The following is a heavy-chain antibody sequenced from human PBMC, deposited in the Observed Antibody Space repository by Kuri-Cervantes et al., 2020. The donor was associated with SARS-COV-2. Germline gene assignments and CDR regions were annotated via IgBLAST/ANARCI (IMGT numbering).Heavy chain of an antibody. Sequence: ASVKVSCKASGYTFTNYGISWVRQAPGQGLEWMGWINGYNGNTKYAQKLQGRVTMTTDTSTSTAYMGLRSLRSDDTAVYYCARGIVVVVAAMGYFDYWGQGTLVTVSS. CDR3: ARGIVVVVAAMGYFDY. J-gene: IGHJ4*02. D-gene: IGHD2-15*01. V-gene: IGHV1-18*04. CDR1: GYTFTNYG. CDR2: INGYNGNT.